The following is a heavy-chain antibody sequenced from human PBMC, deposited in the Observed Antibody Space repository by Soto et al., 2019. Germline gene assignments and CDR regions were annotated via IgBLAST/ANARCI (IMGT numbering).Heavy chain of an antibody. Sequence: PGGSLRLSCAAAGFTFGNYWMHWIRQIPGKGFVWVSRMDTSGYYRDYADAVKGRFTISRDNAKSTLFLEMNGLRVEDTGVHFCVRGTGDWPGTDYWGPGTLVTVSS. CDR2: MDTSGYYR. J-gene: IGHJ4*02. CDR1: GFTFGNYW. D-gene: IGHD2-21*02. V-gene: IGHV3-74*01. CDR3: VRGTGDWPGTDY.